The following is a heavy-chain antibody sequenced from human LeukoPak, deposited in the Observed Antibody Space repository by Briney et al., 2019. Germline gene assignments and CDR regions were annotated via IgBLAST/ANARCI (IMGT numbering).Heavy chain of an antibody. V-gene: IGHV1-69*13. CDR2: IIPIFGTA. Sequence: SVKASCKASGGTFSSYAISWVRQAPGQGLEWMGGIIPIFGTANYAQKFQGRVTITADESTSTAYMELSSLRSEDTAVYYCARARGWSGYSDYWGQGTLVTVSS. CDR1: GGTFSSYA. CDR3: ARARGWSGYSDY. J-gene: IGHJ4*02. D-gene: IGHD3-3*01.